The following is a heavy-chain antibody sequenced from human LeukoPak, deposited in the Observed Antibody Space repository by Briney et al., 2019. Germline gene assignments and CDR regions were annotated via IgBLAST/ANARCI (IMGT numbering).Heavy chain of an antibody. D-gene: IGHD4-17*01. CDR3: AKLTPPPLDYSDPDFDY. CDR2: ISDSGGST. V-gene: IGHV3-23*01. Sequence: GGSLRLSCAASGFTVSSNYMSWVRQAPGKGLEWVSAISDSGGSTYYADSVKGRFTISRDNSKNTLYLQMNSLRADDTAVYYCAKLTPPPLDYSDPDFDYWGQGTLVTVSS. J-gene: IGHJ4*02. CDR1: GFTVSSNY.